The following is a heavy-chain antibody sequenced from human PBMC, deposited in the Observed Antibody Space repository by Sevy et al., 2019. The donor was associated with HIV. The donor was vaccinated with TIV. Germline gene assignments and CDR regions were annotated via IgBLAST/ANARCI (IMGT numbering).Heavy chain of an antibody. D-gene: IGHD6-19*01. V-gene: IGHV3-74*01. CDR2: INGDRSST. CDR3: ARWRAVGGASHAFDI. Sequence: GGSLRLSCAASGFTFSSYWMHWVRQAPGKGLMWVSRINGDRSSTSYADSVKGRFTISRDNAKNTLYLQMNSLRAEDTAVYYCARWRAVGGASHAFDIWGQGTMVTVSS. CDR1: GFTFSSYW. J-gene: IGHJ3*02.